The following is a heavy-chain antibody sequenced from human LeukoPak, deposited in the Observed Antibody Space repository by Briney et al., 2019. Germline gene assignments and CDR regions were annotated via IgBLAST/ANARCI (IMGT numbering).Heavy chain of an antibody. J-gene: IGHJ6*02. CDR3: ASSVVTTYYYYYGMDV. CDR1: GFTFSSYA. Sequence: SGGSLRLSCAASGFTFSSYAMSWVRQAPGKGLEWVSAISGSGGSTYYADSVKGRFTISRDNSKNTLYLQMNSLRAEDTAVYYCASSVVTTYYYYYGMDVWGQGTTVTVSS. CDR2: ISGSGGST. V-gene: IGHV3-23*01. D-gene: IGHD4-23*01.